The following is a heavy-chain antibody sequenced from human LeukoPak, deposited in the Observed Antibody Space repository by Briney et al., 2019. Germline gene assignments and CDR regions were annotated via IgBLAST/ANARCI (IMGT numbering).Heavy chain of an antibody. Sequence: GGSLRLSCAASGFTFSKFPMGWVRQAPGKGLEWVSAISGSGGSTYYADSVKGRFTISRDNSKNTLYLQMNSLRAEDTAVYYCAALLIRAGEYFQHWGQGTLVTVSS. J-gene: IGHJ1*01. CDR1: GFTFSKFP. CDR3: AALLIRAGEYFQH. D-gene: IGHD3-16*01. V-gene: IGHV3-23*01. CDR2: ISGSGGST.